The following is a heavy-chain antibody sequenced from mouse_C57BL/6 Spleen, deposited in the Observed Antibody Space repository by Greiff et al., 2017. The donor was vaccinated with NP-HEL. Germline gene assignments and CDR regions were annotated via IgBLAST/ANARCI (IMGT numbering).Heavy chain of an antibody. J-gene: IGHJ4*01. V-gene: IGHV1-31*01. D-gene: IGHD3-1*01. Sequence: EVQVVESGPELVKPGASVKISCKASGYSFTGYYMHWVKQSHGNILDWIGYIYPYNGVSSYNQKFKGKATLTVDKSSSTAYMELRSLTSEDSAVYYCARFGEDYAMDYWGQGTSVTVSS. CDR1: GYSFTGYY. CDR2: IYPYNGVS. CDR3: ARFGEDYAMDY.